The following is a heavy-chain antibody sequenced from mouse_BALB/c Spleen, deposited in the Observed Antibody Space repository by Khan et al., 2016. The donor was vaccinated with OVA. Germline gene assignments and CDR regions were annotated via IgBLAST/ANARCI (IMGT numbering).Heavy chain of an antibody. Sequence: QVQLKQSGPELVKPGASVKMSCKASDYTFISYYIHWVKQRPGQGLEWIGWIYPGDGRTKYNEKFKGKTTLTADKSSSTVYMLLSSLTSEDSAIYFCAISYYGSYWYFDVWGAGTTVTVSS. CDR1: DYTFISYY. J-gene: IGHJ1*01. V-gene: IGHV1S56*01. D-gene: IGHD1-1*01. CDR3: AISYYGSYWYFDV. CDR2: IYPGDGRT.